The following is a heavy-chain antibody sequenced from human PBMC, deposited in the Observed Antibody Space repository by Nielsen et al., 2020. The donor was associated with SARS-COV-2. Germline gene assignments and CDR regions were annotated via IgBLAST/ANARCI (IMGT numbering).Heavy chain of an antibody. V-gene: IGHV4-61*10. J-gene: IGHJ5*02. D-gene: IGHD1-7*01. CDR2: IYSSGST. CDR3: ARDRTRGGTTGFDP. Sequence: SETLSLTCTVSGDSIHSGNHYWCWIRQSAGKGLEWLGRIYSSGSTNYNPSLKSRVTMSVDTSKNQFSLSLRSVTAADTAMYYCARDRTRGGTTGFDPWGQGTLVTVSS. CDR1: GDSIHSGNHY.